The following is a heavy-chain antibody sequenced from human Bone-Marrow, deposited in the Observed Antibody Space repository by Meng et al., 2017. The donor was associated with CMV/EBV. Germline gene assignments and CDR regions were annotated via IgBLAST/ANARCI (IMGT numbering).Heavy chain of an antibody. V-gene: IGHV3-23*03. CDR2: IYSGGTST. CDR1: GFTFSSYV. J-gene: IGHJ6*02. CDR3: AKEACSTTSCYYNYYYGLDV. Sequence: GGPLRLSCAASGFTFSSYVMSWVRQAPGKGLEWVSVIYSGGTSTQYADSVKGRFTISRDNSKNTLFLQMNSLRAEDTAVYYCAKEACSTTSCYYNYYYGLDVWGQGTTVTVSS. D-gene: IGHD2-2*01.